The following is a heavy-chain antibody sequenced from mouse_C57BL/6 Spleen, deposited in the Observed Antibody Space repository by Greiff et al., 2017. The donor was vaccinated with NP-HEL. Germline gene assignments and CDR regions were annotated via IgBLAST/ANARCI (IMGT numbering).Heavy chain of an antibody. Sequence: QVHVKQSGAELVRPGTSVKMSCKASGYTFTNYWIGWAKQRPGHGLEWIGDIYPGGGYTKYNEKFKGKATLTSDKSSSTAYMQFSSLTSDDSAIYYCARGVTSGYYYAMDYWGQGTSVTVSS. CDR3: ARGVTSGYYYAMDY. J-gene: IGHJ4*01. CDR2: IYPGGGYT. V-gene: IGHV1-63*01. D-gene: IGHD2-2*01. CDR1: GYTFTNYW.